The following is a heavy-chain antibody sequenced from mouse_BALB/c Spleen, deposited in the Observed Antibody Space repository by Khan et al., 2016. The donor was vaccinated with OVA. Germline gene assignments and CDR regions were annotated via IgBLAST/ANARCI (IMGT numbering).Heavy chain of an antibody. CDR3: ARWATWYFDV. CDR1: GYTFTNYW. V-gene: IGHV1-63*02. Sequence: QVQLQQSGAGLVRPGTSVKISCKASGYTFTNYWLGWIKQRPGHGLEWIGDIYPGGGYTNYNEKFKGKATLTAGTSSSTAYMQLSGLTSEDSTVYFCARWATWYFDVWGAGTTVTVSS. CDR2: IYPGGGYT. J-gene: IGHJ1*01. D-gene: IGHD3-1*01.